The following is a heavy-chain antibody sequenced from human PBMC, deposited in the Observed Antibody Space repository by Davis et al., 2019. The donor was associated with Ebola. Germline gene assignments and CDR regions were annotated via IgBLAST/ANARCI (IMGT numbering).Heavy chain of an antibody. CDR3: ARGPLYYYGSGTGDY. V-gene: IGHV4-61*08. CDR2: YYYTGST. D-gene: IGHD3-10*01. Sequence: SETLSLTCAVSGGFVSSGGYSWSWIRQPPGKGLEWIGYYYYTGSTYYNPSLKSRVSISVDTSKNQFSLKLSSVTAADTAVYYCARGPLYYYGSGTGDYWGQGTLVTVSS. CDR1: GGFVSSGGYS. J-gene: IGHJ4*02.